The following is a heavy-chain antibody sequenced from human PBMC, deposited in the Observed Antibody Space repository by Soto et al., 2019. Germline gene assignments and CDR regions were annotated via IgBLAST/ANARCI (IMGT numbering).Heavy chain of an antibody. CDR1: GFSFDSYA. V-gene: IGHV3-23*01. D-gene: IGHD5-12*01. CDR3: AKEPHSGYDLNYFDD. J-gene: IGHJ4*02. CDR2: ISGSGGST. Sequence: VQLLESGGGLVQPGGSLRLSCAASGFSFDSYAMSWVRQAPGKGLEWVSAISGSGGSTYYADSVKGRFTISRDNSKNTLYLEMNSLRAEDTAVYYCAKEPHSGYDLNYFDDWGQGTLVTVSS.